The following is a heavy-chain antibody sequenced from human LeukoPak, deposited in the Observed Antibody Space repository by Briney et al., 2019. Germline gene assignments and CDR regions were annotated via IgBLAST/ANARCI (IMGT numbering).Heavy chain of an antibody. CDR2: INPNSGGT. Sequence: GASVKVSCKASGYTFTGYYMHWVRQAPGQGLEWMGWINPNSGGTNYAQKFQGRVTMTRDTSISTAYMELSRLRSDDTAVYYCARYGSSWYGYYYYMDVWGKGTTVTVSS. D-gene: IGHD6-13*01. J-gene: IGHJ6*03. V-gene: IGHV1-2*02. CDR1: GYTFTGYY. CDR3: ARYGSSWYGYYYYMDV.